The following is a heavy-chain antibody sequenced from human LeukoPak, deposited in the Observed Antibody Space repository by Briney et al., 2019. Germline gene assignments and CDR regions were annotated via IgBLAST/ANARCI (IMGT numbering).Heavy chain of an antibody. D-gene: IGHD3-10*01. CDR3: ASYYYGSGSYYKSLDY. V-gene: IGHV3-21*01. J-gene: IGHJ4*02. CDR1: GFTFSSYS. CDR2: ISSSSSYI. Sequence: PGGSLRLSCAASGFTFSSYSMNWVCQAPGKGLEWVSSISSSSSYIYYADSVQGRFTISIDNAKNSLYLQMNSLRAEDTAVYYCASYYYGSGSYYKSLDYWGQGTLVTVSS.